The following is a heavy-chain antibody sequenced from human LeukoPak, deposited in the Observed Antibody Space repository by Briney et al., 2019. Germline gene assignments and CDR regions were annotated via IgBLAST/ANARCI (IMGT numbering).Heavy chain of an antibody. Sequence: PSETLSLTCTVAAGSISSYYWGWVRQPPGKVLEWGGYIYYSGSTNYNHSLKSRVTISVDTSKTQFSLEVSSVTAAATAVYYCARWGSITTARFDYWGRGTLVTVSS. V-gene: IGHV4-59*01. CDR1: AGSISSYY. CDR2: IYYSGST. CDR3: ARWGSITTARFDY. J-gene: IGHJ4*02. D-gene: IGHD3-16*01.